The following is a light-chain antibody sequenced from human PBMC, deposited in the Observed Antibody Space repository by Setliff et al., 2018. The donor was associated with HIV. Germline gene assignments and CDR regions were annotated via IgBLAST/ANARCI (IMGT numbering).Light chain of an antibody. J-gene: IGLJ3*02. V-gene: IGLV2-14*01. CDR1: SSDIGGHNF. CDR2: EVT. Sequence: QSALTQPASVSGSPGQSITISCAGSSSDIGGHNFVSWYQQDPGKAPKLMIYEVTNRPSGVSNRFSGSKSGNTASLTISGLQAEDEADYYCTSYSTSTIPVFGGGTKVTVL. CDR3: TSYSTSTIPV.